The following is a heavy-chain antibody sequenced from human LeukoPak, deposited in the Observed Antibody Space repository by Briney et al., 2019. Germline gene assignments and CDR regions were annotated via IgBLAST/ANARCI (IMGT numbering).Heavy chain of an antibody. Sequence: ASVKVSCKASGYTFTNYYMHWVRQAPGQGLEWMGIINPSGGSTSYAQKFQGRVTMTRDTSTSTVYMELSSLRSEDTAVYYCSIVGATRRAGPLFDYWGQGTLVTVS. CDR1: GYTFTNYY. CDR2: INPSGGST. D-gene: IGHD1-26*01. J-gene: IGHJ4*02. V-gene: IGHV1-46*01. CDR3: SIVGATRRAGPLFDY.